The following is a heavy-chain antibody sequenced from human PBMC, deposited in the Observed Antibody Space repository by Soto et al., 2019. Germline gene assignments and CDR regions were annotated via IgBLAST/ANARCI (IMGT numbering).Heavy chain of an antibody. CDR2: IIPILGIA. CDR1: GGTFSSYT. Sequence: GASVKVSCKASGGTFSSYTISWVRQAPGQGLEWMGRIIPILGIANYAQKFQGRVTITADKSTSTAYMELSSLRSEDTAVYYCARVRGSGSYYRPNYYYYMDVWGKGTTVTVSS. V-gene: IGHV1-69*02. J-gene: IGHJ6*03. CDR3: ARVRGSGSYYRPNYYYYMDV. D-gene: IGHD3-10*01.